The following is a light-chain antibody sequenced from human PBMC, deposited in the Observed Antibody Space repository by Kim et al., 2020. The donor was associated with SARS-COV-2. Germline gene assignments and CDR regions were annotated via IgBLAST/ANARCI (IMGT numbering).Light chain of an antibody. CDR1: KLGDKY. V-gene: IGLV3-1*01. J-gene: IGLJ2*01. CDR3: QSWDSSAVVV. CDR2: QDT. Sequence: VAQGQTAFITCSGDKLGDKYACWYQQKPGQSPVLVLYQDTKRPSGISERFSGSNSGNTATLTISGTQAMDGADYYCQSWDSSAVVVFGGGTQLTVL.